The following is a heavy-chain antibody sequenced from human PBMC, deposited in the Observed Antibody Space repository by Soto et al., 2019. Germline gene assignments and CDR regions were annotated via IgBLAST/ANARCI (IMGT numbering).Heavy chain of an antibody. D-gene: IGHD4-17*01. J-gene: IGHJ4*02. Sequence: EVQLLESGGGLVQRGGSLRLSCAASGFTFRNYAMNWVRQAPGKGLEWVSAISGSGGTTYYADSLKGRFTISRDNSKHKLYLKLNSLRDEDTAIYYCAKDWDPSTVVSPSTGTDYWGQGTLVTVSS. V-gene: IGHV3-23*01. CDR3: AKDWDPSTVVSPSTGTDY. CDR1: GFTFRNYA. CDR2: ISGSGGTT.